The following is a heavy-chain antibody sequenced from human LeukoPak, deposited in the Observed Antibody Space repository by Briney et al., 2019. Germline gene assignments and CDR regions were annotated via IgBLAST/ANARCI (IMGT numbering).Heavy chain of an antibody. D-gene: IGHD2-2*01. J-gene: IGHJ6*03. Sequence: ASVKVSCKASGGTFSSYAISWVRQAPGQGLEWMGGIIPIFGTANYAQKFQGRVTITTDESTSTAYMELGSLRSEDTAVYYCANTAARCSSTSCYSPDYYYYYYMDVWGKGTTVTVSS. V-gene: IGHV1-69*05. CDR2: IIPIFGTA. CDR3: ANTAARCSSTSCYSPDYYYYYYMDV. CDR1: GGTFSSYA.